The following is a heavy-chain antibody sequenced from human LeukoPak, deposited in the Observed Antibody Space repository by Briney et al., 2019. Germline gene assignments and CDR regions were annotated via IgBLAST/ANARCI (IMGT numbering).Heavy chain of an antibody. CDR3: VRTRGSTYYYYYMDV. Sequence: SETLSLTCTVSGGSISSYYWSWIRQPPGKGLEWIGYIYYSGSTNYNPSLKSRVTISVDTSKNQFSLKLSSVTAADTAVYYCVRTRGSTYYYYYMDVWGKGTTVTVSS. J-gene: IGHJ6*03. V-gene: IGHV4-59*01. CDR1: GGSISSYY. D-gene: IGHD1-26*01. CDR2: IYYSGST.